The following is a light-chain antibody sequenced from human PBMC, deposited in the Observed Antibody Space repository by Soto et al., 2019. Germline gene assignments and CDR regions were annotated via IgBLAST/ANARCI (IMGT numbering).Light chain of an antibody. CDR1: SSDVGAYNY. CDR3: CSFAGNSLV. Sequence: QSVLTQPRSVSGSPGQSVTISCAGTSSDVGAYNYVSWYQQHPGKAPKIMIYDVTERPSGVPDRFSGSKSGNTASLTISGLQAEDEADYYCCSFAGNSLVFGGRTKLTVL. CDR2: DVT. V-gene: IGLV2-11*01. J-gene: IGLJ2*01.